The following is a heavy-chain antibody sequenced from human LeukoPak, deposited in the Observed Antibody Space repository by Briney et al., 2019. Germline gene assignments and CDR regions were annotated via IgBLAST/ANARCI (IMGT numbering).Heavy chain of an antibody. Sequence: GGSLRLSCAASGFTFDDYGMSWVRQAPGKGLEWVSGINWNGGSTYYADSVKGRFTISRDNSKNTLYLQMNSLRAEDTAVYYCATDCSSTSCLPFDYWGQGTLVTVSS. J-gene: IGHJ4*02. CDR2: INWNGGST. CDR1: GFTFDDYG. V-gene: IGHV3-20*04. CDR3: ATDCSSTSCLPFDY. D-gene: IGHD2-2*01.